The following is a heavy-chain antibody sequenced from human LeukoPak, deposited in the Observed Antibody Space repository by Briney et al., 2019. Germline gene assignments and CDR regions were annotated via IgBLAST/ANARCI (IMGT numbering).Heavy chain of an antibody. D-gene: IGHD6-13*01. CDR2: FSVNDKTT. Sequence: GGTLRLSCAASGFTFSSYAMSWVRQAPGKGLEWVSGFSVNDKTTYYADSVKGRFTISRDNSKNTLYLQMSSLRVEDTAVYYCARALLSIAAHPGDYWGQGTLVTVSS. J-gene: IGHJ4*02. V-gene: IGHV3-23*01. CDR3: ARALLSIAAHPGDY. CDR1: GFTFSSYA.